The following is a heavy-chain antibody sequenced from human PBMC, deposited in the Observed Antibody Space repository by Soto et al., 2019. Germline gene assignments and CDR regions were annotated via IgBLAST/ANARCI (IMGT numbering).Heavy chain of an antibody. CDR1: GFTFTSSA. CDR2: IVVGSGNT. CDR3: AAGGAISSSWPY. Sequence: SVKVSCKASGFTFTSSAVQWVRQARGQRLEWIGWIVVGSGNTNYAQKFQERVTITRDMSTSTAYMELSSLRSEDTAVYYCAAGGAISSSWPYWGQGTLVTVSS. J-gene: IGHJ4*02. D-gene: IGHD6-13*01. V-gene: IGHV1-58*01.